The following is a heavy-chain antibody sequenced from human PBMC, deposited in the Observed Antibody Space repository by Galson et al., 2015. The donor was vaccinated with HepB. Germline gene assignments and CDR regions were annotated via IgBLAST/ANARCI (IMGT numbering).Heavy chain of an antibody. V-gene: IGHV3-7*01. CDR3: VREKGHFDILTGLDY. J-gene: IGHJ4*02. CDR2: IKQDESQI. CDR1: GFTFSYYW. D-gene: IGHD3-9*01. Sequence: SLRLSCAASGFTFSYYWMTWVRQAPGKGLEWVASIKQDESQIYYVDSVRGRFTISRDNAKNSLYLQMNSLRVEDTAVYYCVREKGHFDILTGLDYWGQGTRVTVSS.